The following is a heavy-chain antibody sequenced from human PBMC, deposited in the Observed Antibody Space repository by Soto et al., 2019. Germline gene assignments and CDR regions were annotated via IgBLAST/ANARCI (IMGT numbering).Heavy chain of an antibody. CDR3: ARDGVGATTFFGYFDY. Sequence: QVQLVESGGGVVQPGRSLRLSCAASGFTFSGYGMHWVRQAPGKGLEWVAITRHDGSNTYYADSVRGRFTISRDNSKKTLYLQMDSLRAEDTVVYDCARDGVGATTFFGYFDYWGQGTLVTVSS. CDR1: GFTFSGYG. D-gene: IGHD1-26*01. CDR2: TRHDGSNT. J-gene: IGHJ4*02. V-gene: IGHV3-33*01.